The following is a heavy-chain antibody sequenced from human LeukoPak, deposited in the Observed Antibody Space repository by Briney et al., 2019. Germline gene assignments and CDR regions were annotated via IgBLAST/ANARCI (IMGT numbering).Heavy chain of an antibody. V-gene: IGHV3-21*01. D-gene: IGHD4-23*01. CDR2: ISSSSSYI. Sequence: PGGSLRLSCAASGFTFSSYGMHWVRQAPGKGLEWVSSISSSSSYIYYADSVKGRFTISRDNAKNSLYLQMNSLRAEDTAVYYCARGATVVTPFDYWGQGTLVTVSS. CDR3: ARGATVVTPFDY. CDR1: GFTFSSYG. J-gene: IGHJ4*02.